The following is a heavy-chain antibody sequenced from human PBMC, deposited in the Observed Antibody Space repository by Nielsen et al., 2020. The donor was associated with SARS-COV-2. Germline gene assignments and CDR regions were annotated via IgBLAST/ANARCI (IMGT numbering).Heavy chain of an antibody. Sequence: GPTLVKPTETLTLTCTVSGFSLSNARMGVSWIRQPPGKALEWLAHIFSNDEKSYSTSLKSRLTISKDTSKSQVVLTMTNMDPVDTATYYCARITDGDYFHYYYGMDVWGQGTTVTVSS. CDR3: ARITDGDYFHYYYGMDV. D-gene: IGHD4-17*01. V-gene: IGHV2-26*01. J-gene: IGHJ6*02. CDR1: GFSLSNARMG. CDR2: IFSNDEK.